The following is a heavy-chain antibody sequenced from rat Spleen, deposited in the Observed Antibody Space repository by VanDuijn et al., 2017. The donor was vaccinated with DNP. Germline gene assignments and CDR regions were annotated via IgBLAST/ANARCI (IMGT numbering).Heavy chain of an antibody. D-gene: IGHD1-2*01. Sequence: EVQLVESGGGLVQPGRSLKLSCAASGFTFSNYGMHWIRQAPTKGLEWVATISYDGSSIYYPDSVKGRFTISRDNAQNTLYLQMNSLRSEDTATYYCTTANSYGFAYWGQGTLVTVSS. J-gene: IGHJ3*01. CDR2: ISYDGSSI. CDR3: TTANSYGFAY. V-gene: IGHV5-29*01. CDR1: GFTFSNYG.